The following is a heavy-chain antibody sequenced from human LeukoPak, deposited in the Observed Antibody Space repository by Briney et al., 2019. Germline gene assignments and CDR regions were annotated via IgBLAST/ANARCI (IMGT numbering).Heavy chain of an antibody. Sequence: SETLSLTCTVSGGSISSYYWTWIRQPPGKGLEWIGYIYYSGNTNHNPSLKSRVTISVDTSKNQFSLKLSSVTAADTAVYYCASSDSRGYYDNWGQGNLVTVSS. D-gene: IGHD3-22*01. CDR2: IYYSGNT. V-gene: IGHV4-59*01. CDR1: GGSISSYY. J-gene: IGHJ4*02. CDR3: ASSDSRGYYDN.